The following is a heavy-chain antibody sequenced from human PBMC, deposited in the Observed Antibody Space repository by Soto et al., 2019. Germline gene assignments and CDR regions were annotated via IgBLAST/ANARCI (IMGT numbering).Heavy chain of an antibody. J-gene: IGHJ5*02. CDR3: ARALGYCSGGSCYELVVEGWFDP. CDR2: INAGNGNT. V-gene: IGHV1-3*01. Sequence: ASVKVSCKASGDTFTSYAMHWVRQAPGRRLEWMGWINAGNGNTKYSQKFQGRVTITRDTSASTAYMELSSLRSEDTAVYYCARALGYCSGGSCYELVVEGWFDPWGQGTLVTVSS. CDR1: GDTFTSYA. D-gene: IGHD2-15*01.